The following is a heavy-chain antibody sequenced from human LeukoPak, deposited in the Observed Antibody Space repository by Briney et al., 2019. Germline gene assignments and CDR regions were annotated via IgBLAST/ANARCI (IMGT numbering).Heavy chain of an antibody. CDR3: ARGRIAARRRGEWFDP. V-gene: IGHV4-34*01. CDR2: INHSGST. CDR1: GGSFSGYY. J-gene: IGHJ5*02. D-gene: IGHD6-6*01. Sequence: PSETLPLTCAVYGGSFSGYYWSWIRQPPGKGLEWIGEINHSGSTNYNPSLKSRVTISVDTSKNQFSLKLSSVTAADTAVYYCARGRIAARRRGEWFDPWGQGTLVTVSS.